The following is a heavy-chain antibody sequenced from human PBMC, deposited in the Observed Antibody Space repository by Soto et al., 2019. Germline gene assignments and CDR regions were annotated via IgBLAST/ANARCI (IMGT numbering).Heavy chain of an antibody. Sequence: PGGSLRLSCAASGFTFSSYSMNWVRQAPGKGLEWVSSISSSSSYIYYADSVKGRFTISRDNAKNSLYLQMNSLRAEDTAVYYCARDSEAYGDYDPGGHWFDPWGQGTLVTVSS. V-gene: IGHV3-21*01. J-gene: IGHJ5*02. CDR3: ARDSEAYGDYDPGGHWFDP. CDR2: ISSSSSYI. CDR1: GFTFSSYS. D-gene: IGHD4-17*01.